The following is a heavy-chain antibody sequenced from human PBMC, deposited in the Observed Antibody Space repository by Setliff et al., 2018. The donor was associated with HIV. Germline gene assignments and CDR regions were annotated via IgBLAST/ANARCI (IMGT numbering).Heavy chain of an antibody. Sequence: ASVKVSCKASGYTFTSCGISWVRQAPGQGLEWMGWISTYKGNTKYEQKFQGRVTMTTDTSTSTAYMELRSLRSDDTAIYYCARDNYDDYSRVQMDVWGKGTTVTVS. CDR2: ISTYKGNT. CDR1: GYTFTSCG. J-gene: IGHJ6*03. V-gene: IGHV1-18*04. CDR3: ARDNYDDYSRVQMDV. D-gene: IGHD4-17*01.